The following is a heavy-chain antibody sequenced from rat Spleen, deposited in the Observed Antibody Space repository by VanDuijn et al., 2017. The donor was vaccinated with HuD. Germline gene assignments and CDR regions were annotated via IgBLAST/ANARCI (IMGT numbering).Heavy chain of an antibody. V-gene: IGHV2-41*01. J-gene: IGHJ3*01. Sequence: QVRLEESGPRLVQPSQTLSVTCTVSGFSLTSYHVSWVRPPPGKGLEWMGVIWNTGGTRYNSALKSRLSISKDTSKSQVFLKMNSLQTEDTATYYCARAEGTTTWRFAYWGQGTLVTVSS. CDR1: GFSLTSYH. D-gene: IGHD1-5*01. CDR3: ARAEGTTTWRFAY. CDR2: IWNTGGT.